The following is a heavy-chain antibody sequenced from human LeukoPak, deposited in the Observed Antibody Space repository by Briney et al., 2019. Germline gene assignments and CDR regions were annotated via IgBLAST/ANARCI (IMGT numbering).Heavy chain of an antibody. CDR2: INHSGGT. J-gene: IGHJ5*01. CDR3: ARSFPYYYGSGPFDS. CDR1: GGSFSGYY. V-gene: IGHV4-34*01. Sequence: SETLSLTCTVYGGSFSGYYWSWIRQPPGKGLEWIGEINHSGGTNYNPSLKSRVTISVDTSKNQFSLKLSSVTAADTAVYYCARSFPYYYGSGPFDSWGQGTLVTVFS. D-gene: IGHD3-10*01.